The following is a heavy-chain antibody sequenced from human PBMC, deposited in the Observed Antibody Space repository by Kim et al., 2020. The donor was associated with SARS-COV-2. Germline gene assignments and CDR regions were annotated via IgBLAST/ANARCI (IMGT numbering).Heavy chain of an antibody. V-gene: IGHV4-39*01. CDR3: ARREVLLWFGELLGDYFDY. J-gene: IGHJ4*02. D-gene: IGHD3-10*01. Sequence: SRVTISVDTSKNQSSLKLSSVTAADTAVYYCARREVLLWFGELLGDYFDYWGQGTLVTVSS.